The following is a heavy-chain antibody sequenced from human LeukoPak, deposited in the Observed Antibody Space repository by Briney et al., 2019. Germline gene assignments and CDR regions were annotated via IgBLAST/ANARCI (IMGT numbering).Heavy chain of an antibody. CDR2: ISYDGSNK. D-gene: IGHD3-3*01. J-gene: IGHJ4*02. Sequence: PGGSLRLSCAASGFTFSSYGMHWVRQAPGKGLEWVAVISYDGSNKYYADSVKGRFTISRDNSKNTLYLQMNSLRAEDTAVYYRAKEGRFLEWYPFDYWGQGTLVTVSS. CDR3: AKEGRFLEWYPFDY. CDR1: GFTFSSYG. V-gene: IGHV3-30*18.